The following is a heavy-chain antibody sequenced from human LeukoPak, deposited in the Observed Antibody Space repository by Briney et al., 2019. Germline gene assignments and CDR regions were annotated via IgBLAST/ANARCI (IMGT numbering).Heavy chain of an antibody. CDR2: MNPNSGNT. CDR1: VYTFTSYD. CDR3: ARADRDGPVLDYGMDV. D-gene: IGHD1-14*01. Sequence: ASVKVSCKASVYTFTSYDINCVRQATGQGPGWMGWMNPNSGNTGYAQKFQGRDTMTRNTAISTAYMELSSLRSEDTAVYYCARADRDGPVLDYGMDVWGQGTTVTVCS. J-gene: IGHJ6*02. V-gene: IGHV1-8*01.